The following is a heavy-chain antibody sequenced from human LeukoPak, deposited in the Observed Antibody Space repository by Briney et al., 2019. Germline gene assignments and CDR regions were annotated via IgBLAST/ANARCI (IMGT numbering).Heavy chain of an antibody. D-gene: IGHD3/OR15-3a*01. Sequence: ASVKVSCKASGYTFTSYAMHWVRQAPGQRLEWMGWINAGNGNTKYSQEFQGRVTITRDTSASTAYMELSSLRSEDMAVYYCAREGWSGTGFDYWGQGTPVTVSS. CDR2: INAGNGNT. J-gene: IGHJ4*02. CDR3: AREGWSGTGFDY. V-gene: IGHV1-3*03. CDR1: GYTFTSYA.